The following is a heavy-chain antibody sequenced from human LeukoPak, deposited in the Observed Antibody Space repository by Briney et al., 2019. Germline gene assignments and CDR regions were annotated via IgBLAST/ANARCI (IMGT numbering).Heavy chain of an antibody. CDR2: IKQDGSEK. V-gene: IGHV3-7*01. CDR3: ARESQTGVALDY. Sequence: GGSLRLSCAASGFTFSSNWMSWVRQAPGRGLEWVANIKQDGSEKYYVDSVKGRFTISRDNAKNSLYLQMNSPRAEDTAVYYCARESQTGVALDYWGQGTLVTVSS. D-gene: IGHD1-14*01. J-gene: IGHJ4*02. CDR1: GFTFSSNW.